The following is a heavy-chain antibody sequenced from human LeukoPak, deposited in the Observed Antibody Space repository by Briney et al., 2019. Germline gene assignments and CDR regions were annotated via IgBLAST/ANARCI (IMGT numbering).Heavy chain of an antibody. J-gene: IGHJ3*02. Sequence: SETLSLTCTVSGGSISSYYWSWIRQPAGKGLEWIGRIYTSGSTSYNPSLKSRVTISVDTSKNQFSLKLSSVTAAGTAVYYCARPMVGAAWDAFDIWGQGTMVTVSS. D-gene: IGHD1-26*01. CDR2: IYTSGST. CDR1: GGSISSYY. CDR3: ARPMVGAAWDAFDI. V-gene: IGHV4-4*07.